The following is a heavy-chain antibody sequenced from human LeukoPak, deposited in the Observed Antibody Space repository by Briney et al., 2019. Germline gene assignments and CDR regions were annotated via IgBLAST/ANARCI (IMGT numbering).Heavy chain of an antibody. D-gene: IGHD1-26*01. Sequence: ASVKVSCKASGYTFPNYGITWVRQAPGQGLEWMGWISTHNGDTNYAQNLHDRVTMTTDTSTSTAYMELRSLRSDDTAVYYCARGRGSTSRYWGQGTLVTVSS. CDR1: GYTFPNYG. V-gene: IGHV1-18*01. CDR3: ARGRGSTSRY. CDR2: ISTHNGDT. J-gene: IGHJ4*02.